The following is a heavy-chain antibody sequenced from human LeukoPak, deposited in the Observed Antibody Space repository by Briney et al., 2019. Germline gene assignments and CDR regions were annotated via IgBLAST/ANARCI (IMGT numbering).Heavy chain of an antibody. D-gene: IGHD2-2*01. Sequence: PGGSLRLSCAASGFTFSSYSMNWVRQAPGKGLEWVSYISSSSSTIYYADSVKGRFTISRDNAKNSLYLQMNSLRAEDTAVYYCARDVGYCTSASCYSNAFDLWGQGTMVTVSS. V-gene: IGHV3-48*01. J-gene: IGHJ3*01. CDR1: GFTFSSYS. CDR3: ARDVGYCTSASCYSNAFDL. CDR2: ISSSSSTI.